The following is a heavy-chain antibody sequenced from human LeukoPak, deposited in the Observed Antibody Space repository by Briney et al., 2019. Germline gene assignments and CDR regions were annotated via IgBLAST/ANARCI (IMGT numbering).Heavy chain of an antibody. J-gene: IGHJ4*02. V-gene: IGHV3-30-3*01. D-gene: IGHD1-26*01. CDR1: GFTFSSYA. CDR3: ARAIVGSWRNI. CDR2: ISYDGSNK. Sequence: GGSLRLSCAASGFTFSSYAMHWVRQAPGKGLEWVAVISYDGSNKYYADSVKGRFTISRDNSKNTLYLQMNSLRAEDTAVYYCARAIVGSWRNIWGQGTLVTVSS.